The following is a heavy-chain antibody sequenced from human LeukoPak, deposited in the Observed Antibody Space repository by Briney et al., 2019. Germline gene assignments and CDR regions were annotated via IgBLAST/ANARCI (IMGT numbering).Heavy chain of an antibody. CDR1: GGSFSGYY. D-gene: IGHD5-24*01. J-gene: IGHJ4*02. CDR2: INHSGST. CDR3: ARGRGWLQVFDY. Sequence: SETLSLTCAVYGGSFSGYYWSWIRQPPGKGLEWIGEINHSGSTNYNPSLKSRVTISVDTSKNQFSLRLSSVTAADTAVYYCARGRGWLQVFDYWGQGTLVTVSS. V-gene: IGHV4-34*01.